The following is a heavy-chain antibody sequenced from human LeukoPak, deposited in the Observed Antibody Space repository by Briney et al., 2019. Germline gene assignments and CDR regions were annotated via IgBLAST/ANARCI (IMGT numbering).Heavy chain of an antibody. CDR1: GGSISSYY. D-gene: IGHD6-19*01. J-gene: IGHJ4*02. CDR3: ARVGYSSGWYVDY. Sequence: SETLSLTCTVSGGSISSYYWSWIRQPPGKGLEWIGYIYYSGSTNYNPSLKSRVTISVDTSKNQFSLKLSSVTAADTAVYYCARVGYSSGWYVDYWGQGTLVTVSS. CDR2: IYYSGST. V-gene: IGHV4-59*08.